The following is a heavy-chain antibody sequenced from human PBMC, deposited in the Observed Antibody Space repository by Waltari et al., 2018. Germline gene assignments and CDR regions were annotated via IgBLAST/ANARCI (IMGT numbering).Heavy chain of an antibody. V-gene: IGHV1-24*01. Sequence: QVQLVQSGAEVKKPGASVKVSCKASGYTFTGYYMHWGRQAPGQGLEWMGGFDPEDGETIYAQKFQGRVTMNEDTSTDTAYMELSSLRSEDTAVYYCATDLRYNWFDPWGQGTLVTVSS. J-gene: IGHJ5*02. CDR1: GYTFTGYY. CDR3: ATDLRYNWFDP. CDR2: FDPEDGET.